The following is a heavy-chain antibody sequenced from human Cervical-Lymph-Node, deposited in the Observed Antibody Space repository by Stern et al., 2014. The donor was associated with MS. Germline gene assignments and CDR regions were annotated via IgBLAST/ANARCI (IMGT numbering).Heavy chain of an antibody. J-gene: IGHJ3*02. CDR1: GFTFSTYG. CDR3: AREAPVEPAASDAFDI. CDR2: TWSEGTNK. D-gene: IGHD2-2*01. V-gene: IGHV3-33*01. Sequence: VQLVGSGGGVVQPGRSLRLSCVAAGFTFSTYGMHWVRQAPGKWLELVADTWSEGTNKYYGDSVRGRFTISRDNSKNTLYLEMSSLRVEDTAVYFCAREAPVEPAASDAFDIWGQGTMVAVSS.